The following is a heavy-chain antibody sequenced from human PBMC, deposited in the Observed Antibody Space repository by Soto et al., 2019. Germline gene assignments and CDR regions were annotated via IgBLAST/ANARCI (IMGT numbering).Heavy chain of an antibody. D-gene: IGHD4-17*01. Sequence: QITLKESGPTLVKPTQTLTLTCTFSGFSLSTSGVGVGWIRHPPGNALEWHALIYWDYDKRYSPSLKSRLTITKDTSKNEVVLTMTNMDPVDTATYYWAHRRIDGYYLGAYNWFDPWGQGTLVTVSS. CDR3: AHRRIDGYYLGAYNWFDP. CDR1: GFSLSTSGVG. V-gene: IGHV2-5*02. J-gene: IGHJ5*02. CDR2: IYWDYDK.